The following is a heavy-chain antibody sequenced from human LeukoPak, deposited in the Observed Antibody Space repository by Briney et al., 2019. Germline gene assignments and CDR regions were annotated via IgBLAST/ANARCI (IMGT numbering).Heavy chain of an antibody. D-gene: IGHD3-10*01. CDR2: IYYSGST. J-gene: IGHJ4*01. V-gene: IGHV4-59*08. CDR1: GGSISSYY. CDR3: ARSPPHRDYFDY. Sequence: SETLSLTCTVSGGSISSYYWSWIRQPPGKGLEWIGYIYYSGSTNYNPSLKSRVTISVDTSKNQFSLKLSSVTAADTAVYYCARSPPHRDYFDYGAKEPLVTVSS.